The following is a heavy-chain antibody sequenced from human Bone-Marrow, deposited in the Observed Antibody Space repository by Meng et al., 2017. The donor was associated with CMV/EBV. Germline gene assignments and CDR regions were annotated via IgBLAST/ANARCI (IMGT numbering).Heavy chain of an antibody. CDR2: INPNGGCT. CDR3: SRLMIAVAVGGGLGAFDF. D-gene: IGHD2-2*01. CDR1: GYTFIGYY. J-gene: IGHJ5*01. V-gene: IGHV1-2*02. Sequence: ASVKVSCKASGYTFIGYYIHWVRQAPGQRLEWMGWINPNGGCTNYAQKFQGRGTMTRDKFISTAYMELGRLKSDDTAVYYCSRLMIAVAVGGGLGAFDFWGQGTLVTVSS.